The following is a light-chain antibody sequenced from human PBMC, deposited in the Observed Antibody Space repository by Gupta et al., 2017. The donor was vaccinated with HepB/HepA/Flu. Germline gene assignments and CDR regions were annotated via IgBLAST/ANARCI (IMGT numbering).Light chain of an antibody. CDR1: QSLLHSNGYNY. CDR2: LGS. Sequence: DIVMTQSPLSLPVTPGEPASMSCRSSQSLLHSNGYNYLDWYLQKPGQSPQLLIYLGSYRASGVPDRFSGSGSGTDFTLKISRVEADDVGIYYCMQARQTPVTFGGGTKVEIK. CDR3: MQARQTPVT. V-gene: IGKV2-28*01. J-gene: IGKJ4*01.